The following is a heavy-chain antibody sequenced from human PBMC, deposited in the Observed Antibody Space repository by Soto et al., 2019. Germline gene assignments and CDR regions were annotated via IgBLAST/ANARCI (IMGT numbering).Heavy chain of an antibody. CDR2: IYWNDDK. D-gene: IGHD3-16*01. Sequence: QITLKESGPTLVNPTHTLTLTCNFSGFSLNTRGVGVIWIRQPPGKALEWLAPIYWNDDKRYNPSLKNRLNGTKDASKSQVVLTMSVMDAVEIGPYYCASGGGGMDVLWPGATVTCSS. V-gene: IGHV2-5*01. CDR1: GFSLNTRGVG. CDR3: ASGGGGMDV. J-gene: IGHJ6*01.